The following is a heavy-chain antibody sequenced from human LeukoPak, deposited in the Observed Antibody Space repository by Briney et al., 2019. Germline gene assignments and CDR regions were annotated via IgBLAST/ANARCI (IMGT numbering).Heavy chain of an antibody. D-gene: IGHD5-18*01. V-gene: IGHV3-7*01. J-gene: IGHJ4*02. Sequence: GGSLRLSCAASVFSFSTYWMNWVRQPPGKGLEWVANIMRDGSEKYYVDSVKGRFTISRDNAKNSLYLQMNSLRAENTAVYYCARDPSRGYSYGYADYWGQGSLFTVSS. CDR2: IMRDGSEK. CDR1: VFSFSTYW. CDR3: ARDPSRGYSYGYADY.